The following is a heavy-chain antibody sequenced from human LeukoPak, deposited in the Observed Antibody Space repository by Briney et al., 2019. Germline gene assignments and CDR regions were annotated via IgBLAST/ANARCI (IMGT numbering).Heavy chain of an antibody. V-gene: IGHV4-4*07. CDR3: ARDFLQGTRGNTGGSFDY. Sequence: PSETLSLTCTVSGGSISSFYWSWIRQPAGKGLEWIGRISTSGSTNYNPSLKSRVTMSVDTSKNQFSLKLSSVTAADTAVYYCARDFLQGTRGNTGGSFDYWGQGTLVTVSS. D-gene: IGHD3-16*01. CDR2: ISTSGST. CDR1: GGSISSFY. J-gene: IGHJ4*02.